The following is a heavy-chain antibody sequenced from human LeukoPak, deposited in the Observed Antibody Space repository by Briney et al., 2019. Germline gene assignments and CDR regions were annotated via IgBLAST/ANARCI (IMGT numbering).Heavy chain of an antibody. CDR2: IKQDGSEK. V-gene: IGHV3-7*01. J-gene: IGHJ4*02. CDR1: GFTFSSYW. D-gene: IGHD6-13*01. Sequence: GGSLRLSCAASGFTFSSYWMSWVRQAPGKGLEWVANIKQDGSEKYYVDSVKGRFTTSRDNAKNSLYLQMNSLRAEDTAVYYCARDRGIAAFDYWGQGTLVTVSS. CDR3: ARDRGIAAFDY.